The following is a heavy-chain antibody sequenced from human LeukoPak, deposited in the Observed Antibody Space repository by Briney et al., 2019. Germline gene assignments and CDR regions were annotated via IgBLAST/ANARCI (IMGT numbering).Heavy chain of an antibody. J-gene: IGHJ5*02. Sequence: SETLSLTCAVYDGSFSGYYWSWIRQPPGKGREWIGEINHSGSTNYNPSPKSRGTISVDTSNTQFSLKLSSVTAAATAVYYCARDSGGDPYYDFWSGYLSWGQGTLVTVSS. D-gene: IGHD3-3*01. CDR2: INHSGST. CDR3: ARDSGGDPYYDFWSGYLS. V-gene: IGHV4-34*01. CDR1: DGSFSGYY.